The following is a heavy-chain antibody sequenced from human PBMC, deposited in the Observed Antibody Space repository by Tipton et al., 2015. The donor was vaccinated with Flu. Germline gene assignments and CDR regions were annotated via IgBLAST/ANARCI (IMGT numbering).Heavy chain of an antibody. D-gene: IGHD1-26*01. Sequence: LRLSCTVSGGSISSYYWSWIRQPPGKGLEWIGYIYYSGSTNYNPSLKSRVTISVDTSKNQFSLKLSSVTAADTAVYYCARVGEWERLFDYWGQGTLVTVSS. CDR3: ARVGEWERLFDY. J-gene: IGHJ4*02. V-gene: IGHV4-59*12. CDR2: IYYSGST. CDR1: GGSISSYY.